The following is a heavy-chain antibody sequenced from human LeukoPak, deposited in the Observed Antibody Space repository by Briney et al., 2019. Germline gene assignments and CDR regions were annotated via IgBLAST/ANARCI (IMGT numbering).Heavy chain of an antibody. D-gene: IGHD5-24*01. J-gene: IGHJ4*02. CDR2: IKQDGSEK. Sequence: PGGSLRLSCAASGFTFSDYWMSWVRQAPGKWLEWVANIKQDGSEKYSVDSVKGRFTISRDNAKNSLFLQMNSLRAEDTALYYCARDRGNGFNSYFFDYWGQGTLVTVSS. CDR3: ARDRGNGFNSYFFDY. CDR1: GFTFSDYW. V-gene: IGHV3-7*01.